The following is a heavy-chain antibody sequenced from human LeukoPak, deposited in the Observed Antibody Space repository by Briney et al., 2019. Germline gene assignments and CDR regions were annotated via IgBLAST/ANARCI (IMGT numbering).Heavy chain of an antibody. V-gene: IGHV4-59*12. J-gene: IGHJ4*02. CDR2: IYYSGST. D-gene: IGHD3-10*01. Sequence: MSSETLSLTCAVSGGSISSSYWSWIRQPPGKGLEWIGYIYYSGSTNYNPSLKSRVTISVDTSKNQFSLKLSSVTAADTAVYYCAREEWFGELFSVIHYWGQGTLVTVSS. CDR3: AREEWFGELFSVIHY. CDR1: GGSISSSY.